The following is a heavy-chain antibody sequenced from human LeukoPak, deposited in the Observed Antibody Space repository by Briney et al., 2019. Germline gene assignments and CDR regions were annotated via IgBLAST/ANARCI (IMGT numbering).Heavy chain of an antibody. D-gene: IGHD4-17*01. CDR1: GGSFSGYY. V-gene: IGHV4-59*01. Sequence: SETLSLTCAVYGGSFSGYYWSWIRQPPGKGLEWIGYIYYSGSTNYNPSLKSRVTISVDTSKNQFSLKLSSVTAADTAVYYCARGGDYGDYEDYWGQGTLVTVSS. J-gene: IGHJ4*02. CDR3: ARGGDYGDYEDY. CDR2: IYYSGST.